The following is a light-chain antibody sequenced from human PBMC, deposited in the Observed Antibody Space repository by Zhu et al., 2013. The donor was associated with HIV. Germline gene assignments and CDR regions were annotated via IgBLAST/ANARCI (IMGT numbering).Light chain of an antibody. CDR2: DAS. J-gene: IGKJ1*01. CDR3: QQYDSSPWT. V-gene: IGKV3-20*01. CDR1: QSVSSSY. Sequence: EIVLTQSPGTLSLSPGERATLSCRASQSVSSSYLAWYQQKPGQTLRLLIYDASSRATGIPDRFSGSGSGTDFTLTISRVEPEDFAVYYCQQYDSSPWTFGQGTKVEIK.